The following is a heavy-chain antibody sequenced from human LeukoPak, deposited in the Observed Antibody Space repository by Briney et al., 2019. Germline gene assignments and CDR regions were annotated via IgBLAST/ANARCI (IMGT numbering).Heavy chain of an antibody. Sequence: GGSLRLSCAASGFTFSSNFMSWVRQAPGKGLEWVANIKQDGSEKYYVDSVKGRFTISRDNAKNSLYLQMNSLRAEDTAVYYCAREDGYNSDYWGQGTLVTVSS. CDR2: IKQDGSEK. CDR3: AREDGYNSDY. V-gene: IGHV3-7*03. J-gene: IGHJ4*02. CDR1: GFTFSSNF. D-gene: IGHD5-24*01.